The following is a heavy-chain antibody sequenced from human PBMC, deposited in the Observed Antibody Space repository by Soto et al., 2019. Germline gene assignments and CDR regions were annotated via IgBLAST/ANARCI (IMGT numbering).Heavy chain of an antibody. J-gene: IGHJ5*02. CDR1: GFIFSDSA. CDR3: NRRAGGDWGVS. V-gene: IGHV3-73*01. D-gene: IGHD2-21*02. Sequence: TGGSLRLSCAVSGFIFSDSAIHWVRQAPGKGLEWVGRIRSKDNGYATGYAASVEGRFTISRDDSKNTAYLQMNSLKTEDTAIYYCNRRAGGDWGVSWGQGSLVTVSS. CDR2: IRSKDNGYAT.